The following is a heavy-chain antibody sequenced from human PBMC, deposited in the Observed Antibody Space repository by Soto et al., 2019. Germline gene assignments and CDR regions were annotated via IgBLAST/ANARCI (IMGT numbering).Heavy chain of an antibody. V-gene: IGHV1-69*13. CDR1: GGTFSTFG. CDR2: IIPFFGTA. Sequence: SVKVSCKASGGTFSTFGISWVRQAPGQGLEWMGGIIPFFGTAKYSQKFEDRISITADESTNTVYMDLRSLTSEDTAIYYCARSAPMDAGDKYYYDFRGQGALVTVSS. CDR3: ARSAPMDAGDKYYYDF. J-gene: IGHJ4*02. D-gene: IGHD3-16*01.